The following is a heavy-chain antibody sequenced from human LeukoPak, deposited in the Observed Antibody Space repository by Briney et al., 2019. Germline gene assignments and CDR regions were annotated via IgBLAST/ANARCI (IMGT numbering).Heavy chain of an antibody. V-gene: IGHV1-8*01. D-gene: IGHD7-27*01. Sequence: ASVKVSCKDSGYTFTTHDINWVRQATGQGLEWLGWMSPNSGDTGYAQKFQGRVTMTSDSSISTAYMELSSLRSEDTAIYYCVRTPPNWGFDYWGQGTLVTVSS. CDR1: GYTFTTHD. CDR3: VRTPPNWGFDY. J-gene: IGHJ4*02. CDR2: MSPNSGDT.